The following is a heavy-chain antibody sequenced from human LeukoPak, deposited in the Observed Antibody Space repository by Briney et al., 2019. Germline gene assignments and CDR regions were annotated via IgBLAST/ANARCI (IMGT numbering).Heavy chain of an antibody. J-gene: IGHJ1*01. CDR2: ISGSGGST. CDR3: AEGITMLVVVTEYFQH. Sequence: GGSLRLSCAASGFTLSSYAMSWVRQAPGKGVEWVSAISGSGGSTYYAHSVKGRFTLSRDNPKKTLSLQTDSLRPAGTPVYICAEGITMLVVVTEYFQHWGQGTLVTVSS. CDR1: GFTLSSYA. V-gene: IGHV3-23*01. D-gene: IGHD3-22*01.